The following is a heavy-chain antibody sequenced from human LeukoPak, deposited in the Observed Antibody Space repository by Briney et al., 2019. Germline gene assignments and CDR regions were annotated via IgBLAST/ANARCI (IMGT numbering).Heavy chain of an antibody. V-gene: IGHV4-4*07. CDR3: ARGGGSSWYRPVWFDP. Sequence: SETLSLTCTVSGGSISSYYWSWIRQPAGKGLEWIGRIYTSGSTNYNPSLKSRVTISVDTSKNQFSLKLSSVTAADTAVYYCARGGGSSWYRPVWFDPWGQGTLVTVSS. J-gene: IGHJ5*02. D-gene: IGHD6-13*01. CDR2: IYTSGST. CDR1: GGSISSYY.